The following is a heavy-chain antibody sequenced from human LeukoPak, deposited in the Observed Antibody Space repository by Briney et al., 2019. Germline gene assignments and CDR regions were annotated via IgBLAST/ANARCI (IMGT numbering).Heavy chain of an antibody. D-gene: IGHD3-22*01. CDR2: IYSGGST. J-gene: IGHJ3*02. CDR3: ARAGSYDTGAFDI. CDR1: GFTVSSNY. V-gene: IGHV3-53*01. Sequence: GGSLRLSCAASGFTVSSNYMSWVRQAPGKGLEWVSVIYSGGSTYYADSVKGRFTISRDNSKNTLYLQMNSLRAEDTAVYYCARAGSYDTGAFDIWGQGTMVTVSS.